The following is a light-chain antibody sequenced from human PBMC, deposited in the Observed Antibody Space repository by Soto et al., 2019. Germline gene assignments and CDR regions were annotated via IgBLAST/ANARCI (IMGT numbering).Light chain of an antibody. CDR1: QSISSW. CDR2: KAS. V-gene: IGKV1-5*03. J-gene: IGKJ1*01. Sequence: DIQMTQSPSTLSASVGDRVTITCRASQSISSWLAWYQQKPGKAPKLLIYKASSLESGVPSRFSGSGSGTEFTLTISSLQPDDLATYYCQQYNCFPAVGRGTKVEIK. CDR3: QQYNCFPA.